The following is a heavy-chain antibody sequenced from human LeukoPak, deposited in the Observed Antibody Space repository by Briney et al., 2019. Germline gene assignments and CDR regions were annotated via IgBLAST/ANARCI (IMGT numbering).Heavy chain of an antibody. V-gene: IGHV4-4*07. CDR2: IYASGTT. D-gene: IGHD5-18*01. CDR3: ARVADRFGYNYGIDEYFDY. J-gene: IGHJ4*02. CDR1: GGSIKSYY. Sequence: PSETLSLTRTVSGGSIKSYYWSWIRQPAGEGLEWLGHIYASGTTNYNPSLNSRVTMSVDTSKNQFSLRLASVTAADTAVYYCARVADRFGYNYGIDEYFDYWGQGTLVTVSS.